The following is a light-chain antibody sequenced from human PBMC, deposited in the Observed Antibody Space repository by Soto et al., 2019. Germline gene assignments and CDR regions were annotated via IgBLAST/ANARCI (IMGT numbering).Light chain of an antibody. CDR3: QQYDTSPRT. V-gene: IGKV3-20*01. CDR2: GTS. J-gene: IGKJ1*01. CDR1: QTVNSIY. Sequence: EIVLTQSPGPLSLSAGARATLSCTATQTVNSIYLDCYQQKPGQAPRLLIYGTSNSATAIPARFSGSGSGTDFTLTISRLEPEDFAVYYCQQYDTSPRTFGQGTKVEIK.